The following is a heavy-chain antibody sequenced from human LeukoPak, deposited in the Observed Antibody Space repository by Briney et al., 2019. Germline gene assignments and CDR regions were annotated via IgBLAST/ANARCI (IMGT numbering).Heavy chain of an antibody. D-gene: IGHD6-25*01. V-gene: IGHV3-30*18. CDR2: ISYDGSNK. Sequence: PGRSLRLSCAASGFTFSSYGMHWVRQAPGKGLEWVAVISYDGSNKYYADSVKGRFTISRDNSKNTLYLQMNSLRAEDTAVYYCAKDREAATIDYWGQGTLVTVSS. J-gene: IGHJ4*02. CDR1: GFTFSSYG. CDR3: AKDREAATIDY.